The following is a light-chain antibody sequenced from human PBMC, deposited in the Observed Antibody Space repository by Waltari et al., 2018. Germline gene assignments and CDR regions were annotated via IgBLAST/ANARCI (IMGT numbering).Light chain of an antibody. V-gene: IGKV1-5*03. CDR3: QQCNTYS. CDR2: KAS. CDR1: QSINSW. J-gene: IGKJ1*01. Sequence: DIQMTQSPSTLSASVGDRVTITCRASQSINSWLAWYQQKPGKAPKLLIYKASTLERGVPSRVSGSGSGTEFTLTISGLQPDDFATYYCQQCNTYSFGQGTKVEIK.